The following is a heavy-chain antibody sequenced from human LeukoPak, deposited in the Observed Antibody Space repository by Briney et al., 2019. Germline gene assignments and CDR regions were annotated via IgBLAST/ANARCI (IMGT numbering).Heavy chain of an antibody. V-gene: IGHV3-13*01. CDR2: ISSAGDT. CDR3: AKDKGLFSRSSSGAFDI. Sequence: GGSLRLSCAASGFTFSSHDMHWVRQGTEKGLEWVSAISSAGDTYYPGSVKGRFTISRENAKNSLYLQMNSLRAGDTAVYYCAKDKGLFSRSSSGAFDIWAQGTMVTVSS. J-gene: IGHJ3*02. D-gene: IGHD6-6*01. CDR1: GFTFSSHD.